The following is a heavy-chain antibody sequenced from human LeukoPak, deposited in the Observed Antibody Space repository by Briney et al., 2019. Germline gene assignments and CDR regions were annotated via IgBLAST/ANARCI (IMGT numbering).Heavy chain of an antibody. Sequence: SETLSLTCAVYGGSFSGYYWSWIRQPPGKGLEWIGEINHSGSTNYNPSLKSRVTISVDTSKNQFSLKLSSVTAADTAVYYCARGANFEGFDPWGQGTLVTVSS. CDR2: INHSGST. V-gene: IGHV4-34*01. CDR3: ARGANFEGFDP. J-gene: IGHJ5*02. CDR1: GGSFSGYY. D-gene: IGHD3-9*01.